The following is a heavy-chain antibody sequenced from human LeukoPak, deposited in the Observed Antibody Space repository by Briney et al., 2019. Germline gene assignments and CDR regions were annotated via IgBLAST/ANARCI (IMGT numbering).Heavy chain of an antibody. J-gene: IGHJ6*04. CDR2: INPNSGGT. V-gene: IGHV1-2*04. D-gene: IGHD2-2*01. Sequence: ASVKVSCKASGYTFTGYYMHWVRQAPGQGLEWMGWINPNSGGTNYAPKFQGWVTMTRDTSISTAYMELSRLRSDDTAVYYCARAHQLYCSSTSCYADYYGMDVWGKGTTVTVSS. CDR1: GYTFTGYY. CDR3: ARAHQLYCSSTSCYADYYGMDV.